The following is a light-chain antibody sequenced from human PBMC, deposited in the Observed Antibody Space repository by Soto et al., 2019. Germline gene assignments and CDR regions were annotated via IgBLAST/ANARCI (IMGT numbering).Light chain of an antibody. CDR2: AAS. CDR1: QSISNY. CDR3: QQYNSLWT. V-gene: IGKV1-16*01. Sequence: DIQMSQSPSSLSASVGDRITISCRASQSISNYLGWYQNTPGKAPKLLLYAASSLQSGVPSRFSGSGSGTEFTLTISSLQPDDFATYYCQQYNSLWTFGQGTKVDIK. J-gene: IGKJ1*01.